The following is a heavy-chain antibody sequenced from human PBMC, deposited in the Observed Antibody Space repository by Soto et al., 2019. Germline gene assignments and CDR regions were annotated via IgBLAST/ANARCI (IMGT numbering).Heavy chain of an antibody. D-gene: IGHD3-9*01. CDR2: IYYSGST. CDR1: GGSISSSSYY. Sequence: PSETLSLTCTVSGGSISSSSYYWGWIRQPPGKGLEWIGSIYYSGSTYYNPSLKSRVTISVDTSKNQFSLKLSSVTAADTAVYYCAMPSATYYDISIDWYFDLWGRGTLVTVSS. J-gene: IGHJ2*01. V-gene: IGHV4-39*01. CDR3: AMPSATYYDISIDWYFDL.